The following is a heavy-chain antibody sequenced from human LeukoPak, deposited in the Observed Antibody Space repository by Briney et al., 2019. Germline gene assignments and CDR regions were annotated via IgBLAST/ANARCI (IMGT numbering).Heavy chain of an antibody. D-gene: IGHD3-16*01. CDR3: ARDWAD. V-gene: IGHV3-53*01. CDR1: GFTVSSSY. Sequence: GGSLRLSCAASGFTVSSSYMSWVRQAPGKGLEWVSIIYSGGGTYSADSVEGRFTISGDNSKNTLYLQMNSPRAEDTAVYYCARDWADWGQGILVTVSS. J-gene: IGHJ4*02. CDR2: IYSGGGT.